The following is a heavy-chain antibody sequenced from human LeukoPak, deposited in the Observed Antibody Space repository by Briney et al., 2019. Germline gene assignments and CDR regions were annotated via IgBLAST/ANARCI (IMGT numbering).Heavy chain of an antibody. D-gene: IGHD1-26*01. CDR1: GFTFNSYS. CDR3: ARDPYSGRYGNYYYYYMDV. V-gene: IGHV3-21*04. J-gene: IGHJ6*03. CDR2: TSSSSSYI. Sequence: GGSLRLSCTASGFTFNSYSMNWVRQAPGKGLEWVSSTSSSSSYIYYTDSVKGRFTISRDNAKNPLYLQMHSLRAEDTALYFCARDPYSGRYGNYYYYYMDVWGKGTTVTISS.